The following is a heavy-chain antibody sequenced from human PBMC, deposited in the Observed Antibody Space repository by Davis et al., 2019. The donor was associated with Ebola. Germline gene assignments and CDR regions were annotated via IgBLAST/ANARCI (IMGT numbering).Heavy chain of an antibody. D-gene: IGHD2-15*01. CDR3: ARGVRCSGGTCYSNNWFDP. CDR2: IYYSGST. J-gene: IGHJ5*02. Sequence: SETLSLTCTVSGGSISSGDYYWSWIRQPPGKGLARLGYIYYSGSTYYNPSLKSRVTISVDTSNNQFSLKLSSVTAADAAVYYCARGVRCSGGTCYSNNWFDPWGQGTLVTVSS. V-gene: IGHV4-30-4*01. CDR1: GGSISSGDYY.